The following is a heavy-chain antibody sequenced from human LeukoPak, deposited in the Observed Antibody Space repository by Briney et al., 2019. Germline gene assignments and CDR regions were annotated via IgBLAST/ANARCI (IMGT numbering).Heavy chain of an antibody. CDR1: GYSFTSYW. V-gene: IGHV5-51*01. J-gene: IGHJ4*02. Sequence: GESLQISCKGSGYSFTSYWLGWVRQMPGKGLEWMGIIYPGDSDTRYSPSFQGQVTMSADKSINTAYLQWSSLKASDTAMYYCARRAPLSGESFDYWGQGTLVTVSS. D-gene: IGHD4-17*01. CDR3: ARRAPLSGESFDY. CDR2: IYPGDSDT.